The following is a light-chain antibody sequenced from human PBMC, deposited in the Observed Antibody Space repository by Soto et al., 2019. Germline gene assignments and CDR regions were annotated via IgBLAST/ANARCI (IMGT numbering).Light chain of an antibody. J-gene: IGLJ2*01. CDR2: DVS. CDR1: SSDGGGYNY. V-gene: IGLV2-14*03. CDR3: SSYTSSTTVI. Sequence: QSALTQPASVSGSTGQSITISCTGTSSDGGGYNYVSWYQQHSGKAPKLMIYDVSYRPSGVSNRFSGSKSGNTASLTISGLQAEDEADYYCSSYTSSTTVIFGGGTKLTVL.